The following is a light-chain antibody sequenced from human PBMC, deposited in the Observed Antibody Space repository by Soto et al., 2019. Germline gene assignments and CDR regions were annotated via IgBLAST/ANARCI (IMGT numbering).Light chain of an antibody. J-gene: IGLJ2*01. V-gene: IGLV1-44*01. CDR2: SDN. CDR1: SSNIGSNA. CDR3: AACDDSLTGVV. Sequence: QSVLTQPPSASGTPGQRVTISCSGSSSNIGSNAVNWYQQLPKTAPKLLIYSDNNRPSGVPDRFSVSKSGTSASLAISGLQSEDEADYYCAACDDSLTGVVFGGGTKLTVL.